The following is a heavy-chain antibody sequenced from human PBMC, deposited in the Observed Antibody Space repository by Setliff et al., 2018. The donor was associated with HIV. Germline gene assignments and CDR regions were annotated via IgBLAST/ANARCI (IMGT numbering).Heavy chain of an antibody. CDR3: ARAGRRTGHSYTWFDP. D-gene: IGHD3-16*01. V-gene: IGHV4-39*07. CDR1: GGSASNSRYY. CDR2: T. J-gene: IGHJ5*02. Sequence: PSETLSLTCTVSGGSASNSRYYWAWIRQPPGKGLEYIGSTYYNPSLKGRVTTSIDTSKNQFSLKLNSVTAADTAVYYCARAGRRTGHSYTWFDPWGQGTLVTVSS.